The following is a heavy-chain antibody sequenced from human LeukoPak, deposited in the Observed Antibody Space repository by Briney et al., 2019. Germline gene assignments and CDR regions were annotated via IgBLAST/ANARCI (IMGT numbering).Heavy chain of an antibody. CDR2: MNPNSGIT. Sequence: ASVKVSCKASGYTFTSYDINWVRQATGQGLEWMGWMNPNSGITGYAQKFQGRVTMTRNTSISTAYMELSSLRSEDTAVYYCARGLSSSWYSYYYYMDVWGKGTTVTVSS. CDR3: ARGLSSSWYSYYYYMDV. CDR1: GYTFTSYD. D-gene: IGHD6-13*01. V-gene: IGHV1-8*01. J-gene: IGHJ6*03.